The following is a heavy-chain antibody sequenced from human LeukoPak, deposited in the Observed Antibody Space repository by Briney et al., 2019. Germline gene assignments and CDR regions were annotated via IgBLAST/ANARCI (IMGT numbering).Heavy chain of an antibody. D-gene: IGHD5-12*01. CDR2: ISTSGSTI. J-gene: IGHJ4*02. CDR3: ASRQSYTGYDY. V-gene: IGHV3-48*03. CDR1: GFTFSSSA. Sequence: GGSLRLSCAASGFTFSSSAMSWVRQAPGKGLEWVSYISTSGSTIHYADSVKGRFTFSRDNAKNSVYLQMNSLRAEDTAVYYCASRQSYTGYDYWGQGTLVTVSS.